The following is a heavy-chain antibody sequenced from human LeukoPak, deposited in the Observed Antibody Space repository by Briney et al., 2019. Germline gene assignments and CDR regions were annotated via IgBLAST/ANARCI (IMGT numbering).Heavy chain of an antibody. Sequence: GGSLRLSCAASGFTFSSYWMHWVRQAPGKGLVWVSRINSDGSSTSYADSVKGRFTISRDNAKNTLYLQMNSLRAEDMAVYYCATTRLGSGWYAYWGQGTLVTVSS. CDR2: INSDGSST. J-gene: IGHJ4*02. V-gene: IGHV3-74*01. CDR3: ATTRLGSGWYAY. CDR1: GFTFSSYW. D-gene: IGHD6-19*01.